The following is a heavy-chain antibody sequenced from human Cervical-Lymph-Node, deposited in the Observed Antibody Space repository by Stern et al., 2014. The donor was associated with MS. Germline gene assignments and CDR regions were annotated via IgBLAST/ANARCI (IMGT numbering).Heavy chain of an antibody. J-gene: IGHJ6*02. Sequence: EVQLLESGAEVKKPGESLKISCKGSGYSFTSYWIGWVRQMPGKGLEWMGIIYPGDSDTRYSPSFQGQVTISADKSISTAYLQWSSLKASDTAMYYCARPESGYYWARYGMDVWGQGTTVTVSS. CDR1: GYSFTSYW. CDR3: ARPESGYYWARYGMDV. V-gene: IGHV5-51*01. CDR2: IYPGDSDT. D-gene: IGHD3-3*01.